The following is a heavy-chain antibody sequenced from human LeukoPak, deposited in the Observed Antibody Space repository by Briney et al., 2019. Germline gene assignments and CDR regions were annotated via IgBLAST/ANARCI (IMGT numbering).Heavy chain of an antibody. CDR2: ISGSGGSK. D-gene: IGHD5-18*01. V-gene: IGHV3-23*01. Sequence: GGTLRLSCAASGFTFSSYGMSWVRQAPGKGLEWVSAISGSGGSKYYADSVKGRFTISRDNSKNTLYLQMNSLRAGDTALYYCAKESLRGHSYGFDNWGQGTLVTVSS. CDR1: GFTFSSYG. J-gene: IGHJ4*02. CDR3: AKESLRGHSYGFDN.